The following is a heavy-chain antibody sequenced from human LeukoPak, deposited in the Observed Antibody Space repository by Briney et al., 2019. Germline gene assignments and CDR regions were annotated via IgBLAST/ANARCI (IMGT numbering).Heavy chain of an antibody. D-gene: IGHD2-15*01. Sequence: PGGSLRLSCATSGFTFRNYGMNWVRHAPGKGLEWVSHIFGSGGAIYYADSVKGRFTISRDNAKNSVYLQVNSLRAEDTAVYCCAREAAGPRWGGNYYGMDVWGQGTTVTVSS. J-gene: IGHJ6*02. CDR1: GFTFRNYG. CDR3: AREAAGPRWGGNYYGMDV. CDR2: IFGSGGAI. V-gene: IGHV3-48*03.